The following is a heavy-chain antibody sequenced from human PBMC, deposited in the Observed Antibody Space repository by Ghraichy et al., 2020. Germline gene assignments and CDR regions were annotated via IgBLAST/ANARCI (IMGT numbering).Heavy chain of an antibody. CDR2: ISSSGSTI. D-gene: IGHD3-22*01. J-gene: IGHJ4*02. CDR3: ARDWDSSGSLFDY. V-gene: IGHV3-11*01. Sequence: GESLNISCAASGFTFSDYYMSWIRQAPGKGLEWVSYISSSGSTIYYADSVKGRFTISRDNAKNSLYLQMNSLRAEDTAVYYCARDWDSSGSLFDYWRQGTLVTVSS. CDR1: GFTFSDYY.